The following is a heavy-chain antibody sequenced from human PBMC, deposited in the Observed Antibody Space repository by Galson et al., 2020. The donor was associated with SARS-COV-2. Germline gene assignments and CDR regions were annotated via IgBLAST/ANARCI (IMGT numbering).Heavy chain of an antibody. CDR2: IYTSGST. D-gene: IGHD2-15*01. Sequence: SETLSLTCTVSGGSISSGSYYWSWIRQPAGKGLGGLGNIYTSGSTNYNPSLKSRVTISVDTSKNQFSLKLSSVTAADTAVYYCARSYEVVAATNNWFDPWGQGTLVTVSS. V-gene: IGHV4-61*09. CDR1: GGSISSGSYY. J-gene: IGHJ5*02. CDR3: ARSYEVVAATNNWFDP.